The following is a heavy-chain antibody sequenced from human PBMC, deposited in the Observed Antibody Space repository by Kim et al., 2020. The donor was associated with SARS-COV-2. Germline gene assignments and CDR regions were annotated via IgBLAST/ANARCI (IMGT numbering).Heavy chain of an antibody. CDR1: GFTFSSYG. D-gene: IGHD6-13*01. V-gene: IGHV3-30*03. J-gene: IGHJ4*02. CDR2: ISFDGRNK. Sequence: GGSLRLSCAASGFTFSSYGMHWVRQAPGKGLEWVGAISFDGRNKYYADSAKGRFTISRDNSKNTLYLQMNSLRAEDTAVYYCATWSAAVGGTGLDFWGQGTLVTVSS. CDR3: ATWSAAVGGTGLDF.